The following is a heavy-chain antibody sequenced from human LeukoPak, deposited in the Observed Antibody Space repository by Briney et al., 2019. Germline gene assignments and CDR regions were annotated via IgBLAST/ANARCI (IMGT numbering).Heavy chain of an antibody. J-gene: IGHJ4*02. Sequence: ASVKVSCKASGYTFTSYGISWVRQAPGQGLEWMGWISAYNGNTNYAQKFQGRVTMTRDTSISTAYMELSRLRSDDTAVYYCARTSSRDGYPFDYWGQGTLVTVSS. V-gene: IGHV1-18*01. CDR3: ARTSSRDGYPFDY. CDR2: ISAYNGNT. CDR1: GYTFTSYG. D-gene: IGHD5-24*01.